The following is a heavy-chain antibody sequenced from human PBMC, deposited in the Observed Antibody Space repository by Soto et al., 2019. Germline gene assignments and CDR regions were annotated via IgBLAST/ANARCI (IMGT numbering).Heavy chain of an antibody. Sequence: EGSLRLSCVASGFNFNIYSMNWVRQAPGKGLEWVSYMTSDSKTIHYADSVKGRFTISRENAKNSVFLQMNSLRAEDTGVYYCTRGVSYGFDFWGQGTMVTVSS. CDR2: MTSDSKTI. J-gene: IGHJ3*01. CDR3: TRGVSYGFDF. D-gene: IGHD3-10*01. CDR1: GFNFNIYS. V-gene: IGHV3-48*01.